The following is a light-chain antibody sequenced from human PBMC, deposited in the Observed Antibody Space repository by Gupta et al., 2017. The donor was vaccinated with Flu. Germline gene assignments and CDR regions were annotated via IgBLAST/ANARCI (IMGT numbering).Light chain of an antibody. V-gene: IGLV2-14*01. CDR1: SSDVGGYNY. CDR2: EVS. J-gene: IGLJ2*01. CDR3: SSYTSSSTLL. Sequence: SALTQPASVSGSPGQPLTIPCPGTSSDVGGYNYVSWYQPPPGNSPKLMIYEVSNRPSGGSNRFSVSKSGNTAALPISGLQAEDEADYYCSSYTSSSTLLFGGGTKLTVL.